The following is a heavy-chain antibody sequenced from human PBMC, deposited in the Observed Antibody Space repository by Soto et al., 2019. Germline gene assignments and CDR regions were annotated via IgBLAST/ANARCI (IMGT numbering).Heavy chain of an antibody. V-gene: IGHV3-30*18. J-gene: IGHJ6*02. CDR1: GFTFSSYG. Sequence: GGSLRLSCAASGFTFSSYGMHWVRQAPGKGLEWVAVISYDGSNKYYADSVKGRFTISRDNSKNTLYLQMNSLRAEDTAVYYCAKGFVWLVRHYYYGMDVWGQGTTVTVSS. D-gene: IGHD6-19*01. CDR3: AKGFVWLVRHYYYGMDV. CDR2: ISYDGSNK.